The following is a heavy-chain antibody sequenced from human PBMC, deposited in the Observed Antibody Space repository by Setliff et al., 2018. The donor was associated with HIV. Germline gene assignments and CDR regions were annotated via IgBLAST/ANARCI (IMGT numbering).Heavy chain of an antibody. J-gene: IGHJ4*02. D-gene: IGHD3-22*01. Sequence: PGGSLRLSCAASGFIVSSSYMSWVRQVPGKGLEWVSVIYSDGSSTYYADSVKGRFTISRDNSKNTLYLQMNSLRAEDTAIYYCAKGFSRIVAVISDYWGLGTLVTVSS. CDR2: IYSDGSST. CDR1: GFIVSSSY. CDR3: AKGFSRIVAVISDY. V-gene: IGHV3-23*03.